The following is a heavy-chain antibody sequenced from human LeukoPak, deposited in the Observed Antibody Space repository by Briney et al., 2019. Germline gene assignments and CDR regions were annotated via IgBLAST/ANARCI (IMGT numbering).Heavy chain of an antibody. Sequence: ASVKVSCKASGYTFTGYYMHWVRQAPGQGLEWMGWINTNTGNPTYAQGFTGRFVFSLDTSVSTAYLQISSLKAEDTAVYYCARFLFGDCSRTSCWAGDKPPKLMDIWGQGTMVTVSS. CDR3: ARFLFGDCSRTSCWAGDKPPKLMDI. J-gene: IGHJ3*02. D-gene: IGHD2-2*01. CDR2: INTNTGNP. V-gene: IGHV7-4-1*02. CDR1: GYTFTGYY.